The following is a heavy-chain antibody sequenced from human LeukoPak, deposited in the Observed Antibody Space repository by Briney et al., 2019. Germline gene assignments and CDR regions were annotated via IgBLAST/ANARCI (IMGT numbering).Heavy chain of an antibody. CDR3: ARDRFRYCSGAYCSHFEF. V-gene: IGHV3-9*03. CDR1: GFIFDDYA. J-gene: IGHJ4*02. Sequence: PGGSLRLSCAASGFIFDDYAMHWVRQAPGKGLEWVSGINWNSGTIGYADSVKGRFTISRDNAKNSLYLQMNSLRADDMAFYYCARDRFRYCSGAYCSHFEFWGQGTLVNVSS. CDR2: INWNSGTI. D-gene: IGHD2-15*01.